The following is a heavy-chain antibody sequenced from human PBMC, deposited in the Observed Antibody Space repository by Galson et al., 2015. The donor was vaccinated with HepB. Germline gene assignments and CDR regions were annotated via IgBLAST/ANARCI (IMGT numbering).Heavy chain of an antibody. V-gene: IGHV3-23*01. CDR1: GITFSNSA. J-gene: IGHJ6*02. CDR2: ISAGATRT. D-gene: IGHD3-22*01. CDR3: AKDDTGYWVSSYYYYGLNV. Sequence: SLRLSCAASGITFSNSALSWVRQAPGKGLEWGSFISAGATRTHYADSVKGRFTVSRDNSKNTLFLQMDSLRVEDTAVYYCAKDDTGYWVSSYYYYGLNVWGQGTTVTVSS.